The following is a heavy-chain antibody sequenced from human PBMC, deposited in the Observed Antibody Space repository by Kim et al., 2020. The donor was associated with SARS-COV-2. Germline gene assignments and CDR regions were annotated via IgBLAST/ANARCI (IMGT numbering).Heavy chain of an antibody. CDR2: IYPGDSDT. CDR1: GYSFTSYW. Sequence: GESLKISCKGSGYSFTSYWIGWVRQMPGKGLEWMGIIYPGDSDTRYSPSFQGQVTISADKSISTAYLQRSSLKASDTAMYFCARSRCGGSCYSSYWGQGTLVTVSS. CDR3: ARSRCGGSCYSSY. V-gene: IGHV5-51*01. D-gene: IGHD2-15*01. J-gene: IGHJ4*02.